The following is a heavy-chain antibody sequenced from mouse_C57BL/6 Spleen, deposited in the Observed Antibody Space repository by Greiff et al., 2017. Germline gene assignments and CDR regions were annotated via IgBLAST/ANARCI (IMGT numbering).Heavy chain of an antibody. CDR1: GFNIKDYY. CDR2: IDPEAGET. CDR3: ARVTTVVRMDY. D-gene: IGHD1-1*01. Sequence: VQLQQSGAELVKPGASVKLSCTASGFNIKDYYMHWVKQRTEPGLEWIGRIDPEAGETKYAPKFQGKATITADTPSNTAYLQLSSLTSEDTAVYYCARVTTVVRMDYWGQGTSVTVSS. J-gene: IGHJ4*01. V-gene: IGHV14-2*01.